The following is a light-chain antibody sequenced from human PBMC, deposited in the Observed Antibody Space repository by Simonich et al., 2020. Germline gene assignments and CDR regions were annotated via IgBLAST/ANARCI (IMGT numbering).Light chain of an antibody. Sequence: DIQMTQSPSTLSASVGDRVTITCRASQSISSCLAWYQQKPGKAPKLLIIKASSLESGVPSRFSGSGSGTEFTLTISSLQPDDFATYYCQQYNSYSPSYTFGPGTKVDIK. J-gene: IGKJ3*01. CDR2: KAS. CDR3: QQYNSYSPSYT. V-gene: IGKV1-5*03. CDR1: QSISSC.